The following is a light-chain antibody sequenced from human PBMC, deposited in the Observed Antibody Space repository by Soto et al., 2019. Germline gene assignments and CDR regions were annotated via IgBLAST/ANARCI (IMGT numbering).Light chain of an antibody. V-gene: IGKV3-20*01. J-gene: IGKJ2*01. CDR3: QQYGTACLT. CDR2: AAS. Sequence: EIVLTQSPGTLSLSPGERATLSCRASQGVSSNYLARYQQKPGQAPRLLIYAASSSATHIPHRCIRSGSGADSAHPITRLEREDSAVYSCQQYGTACLTFGKGTKVDIK. CDR1: QGVSSNY.